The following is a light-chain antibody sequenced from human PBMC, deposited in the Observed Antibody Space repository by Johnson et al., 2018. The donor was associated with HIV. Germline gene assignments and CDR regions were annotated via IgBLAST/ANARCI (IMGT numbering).Light chain of an antibody. CDR1: SSNIGNNY. Sequence: QSVLTQPPSVSAAPGQKVSISCSGSSSNIGNNYVSWYQKLPGTAPKLLIYDNNKRPSGIPDRFSGSKSGTSATLGITGLQTGDEADYYCLACETGPRPYVFGTGTKVTVL. CDR3: LACETGPRPYV. J-gene: IGLJ1*01. V-gene: IGLV1-51*01. CDR2: DNN.